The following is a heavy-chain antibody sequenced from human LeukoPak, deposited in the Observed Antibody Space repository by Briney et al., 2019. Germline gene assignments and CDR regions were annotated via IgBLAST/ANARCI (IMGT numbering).Heavy chain of an antibody. CDR2: IYYSGST. D-gene: IGHD1-26*01. V-gene: IGHV4-61*01. CDR1: GGSISSSSYY. CDR3: AREELRDWYFDL. J-gene: IGHJ2*01. Sequence: PSETLSLTCTVSGGSISSSSYYWGWIRQPPGKGLEWIGYIYYSGSTNYNPSLKSRVTISVDTSKNQFSLKLSSVTAADTAVYYCAREELRDWYFDLWGRGTLVTVSS.